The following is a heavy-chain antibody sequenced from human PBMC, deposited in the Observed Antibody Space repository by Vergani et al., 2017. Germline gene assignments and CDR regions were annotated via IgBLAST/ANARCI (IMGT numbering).Heavy chain of an antibody. CDR2: INPNSGGT. V-gene: IGHV1-2*02. D-gene: IGHD3-3*01. Sequence: QVQLVQSGAEVKKPGASVKVSCKASGYTFTGYYMHWVRQAPGQGLEWMGWINPNSGGTNYAQKLQGRVTMTTDTSTSTAYMELRSLRSDDTAVYYCARGGGALRFYAFDIWGQGTMVTVSS. CDR3: ARGGGALRFYAFDI. CDR1: GYTFTGYY. J-gene: IGHJ3*02.